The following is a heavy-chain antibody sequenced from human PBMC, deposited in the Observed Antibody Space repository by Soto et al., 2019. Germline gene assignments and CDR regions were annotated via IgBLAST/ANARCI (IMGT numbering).Heavy chain of an antibody. V-gene: IGHV4-30-4*01. CDR3: ARGHCSSTSCYRLDWFDP. CDR1: GGSISSGDYY. Sequence: SETLSLTCTVSGGSISSGDYYWSWIRQPPGKGLEWIGYIYYSGSTYYNPSLKSRVTISVDTSKNQFSLKLSSVTAADTAVYYCARGHCSSTSCYRLDWFDPWGQGTLVTVSS. J-gene: IGHJ5*02. CDR2: IYYSGST. D-gene: IGHD2-2*02.